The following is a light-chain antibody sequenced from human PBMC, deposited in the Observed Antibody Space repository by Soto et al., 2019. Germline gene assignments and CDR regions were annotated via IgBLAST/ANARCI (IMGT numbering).Light chain of an antibody. CDR2: GVS. CDR3: LQYIDSPRT. V-gene: IGKV3-20*01. Sequence: EIILTQSPGTLALSPGDGATLSCRASQTVNRNYLAWYHQRPGQPPRLLSYGVSNRASGVPDRFSGDGSGTEFTLTIGRLDPDDFGVYYFLQYIDSPRTFGQGTRVEVK. CDR1: QTVNRNY. J-gene: IGKJ1*01.